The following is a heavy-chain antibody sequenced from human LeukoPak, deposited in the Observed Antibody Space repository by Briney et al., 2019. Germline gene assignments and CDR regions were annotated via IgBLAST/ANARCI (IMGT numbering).Heavy chain of an antibody. Sequence: PGGSLRLSCAASGFTFSSYAMSWFRQAPGKGLEWVGFIRSKAYGGTTEYAASVKGRFTISRDDSKSIAYLQMNSLKTEDTAVYYCTRDQTRWFGELLRNFDYWGQGTLVTVSS. CDR1: GFTFSSYA. CDR2: IRSKAYGGTT. CDR3: TRDQTRWFGELLRNFDY. V-gene: IGHV3-49*03. J-gene: IGHJ4*02. D-gene: IGHD3-10*01.